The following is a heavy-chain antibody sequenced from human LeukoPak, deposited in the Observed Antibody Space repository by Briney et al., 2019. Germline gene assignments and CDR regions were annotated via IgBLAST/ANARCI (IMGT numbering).Heavy chain of an antibody. J-gene: IGHJ4*02. D-gene: IGHD2-15*01. V-gene: IGHV3-21*01. CDR1: EFSLSGDS. CDR3: ARYVYVVVTSFDY. CDR2: ISTRSDYI. Sequence: GGSLRLSCAASEFSLSGDSMNAVRRAPGKGLEWVSSISTRSDYIYYAESVKGRFTISRDNAKNSLYLQMNSLRAEDTAVYYCARYVYVVVTSFDYWGQGTLVTVSS.